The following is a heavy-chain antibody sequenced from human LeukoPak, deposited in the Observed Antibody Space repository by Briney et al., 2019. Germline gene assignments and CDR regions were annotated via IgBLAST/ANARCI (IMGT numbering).Heavy chain of an antibody. CDR1: GGSISSYY. CDR2: VYTSGST. V-gene: IGHV4-4*07. CDR3: ARTSRSEDTAPYGMDV. J-gene: IGHJ6*02. Sequence: SETLSLTCTVSGGSISSYYWSWIRQPAGKGLEWIGRVYTSGSTNYNPSLKSRVTMSVDTSKNQFSLKLSSVTAADTAVYYCARTSRSEDTAPYGMDVWGQGTTVTVSS. D-gene: IGHD5-18*01.